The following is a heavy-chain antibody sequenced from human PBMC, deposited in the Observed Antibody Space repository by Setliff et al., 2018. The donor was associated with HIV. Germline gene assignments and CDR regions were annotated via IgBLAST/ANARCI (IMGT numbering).Heavy chain of an antibody. Sequence: SETLSLTCTVSGYSISSGYYWGWIRLPPGKGLEWIGSMYHTGSTYYSPSLNSRFTISVDTSKNQFSLKLRSVTAAETAVYFCARHASGDSVSPISYWFDPWGQGTLVTVSS. CDR1: GYSISSGYY. CDR3: ARHASGDSVSPISYWFDP. D-gene: IGHD4-17*01. V-gene: IGHV4-38-2*02. J-gene: IGHJ5*02. CDR2: MYHTGST.